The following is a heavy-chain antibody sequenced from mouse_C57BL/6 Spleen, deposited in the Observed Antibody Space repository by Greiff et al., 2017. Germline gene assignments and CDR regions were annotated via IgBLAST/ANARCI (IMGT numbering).Heavy chain of an antibody. D-gene: IGHD2-4*01. CDR2: IYPGSGST. CDR3: ARGDYEYDEYVDV. CDR1: GYTFTSYW. V-gene: IGHV1-55*01. Sequence: VQLQQPGAELVKPGASVKMSCKASGYTFTSYWITWVKQRPGQGLEWIGDIYPGSGSTNYNEKFKSKATLTVDTSSSTAYMQLSSLTSEDSAVYYCARGDYEYDEYVDVWGTGTTVTVSS. J-gene: IGHJ1*03.